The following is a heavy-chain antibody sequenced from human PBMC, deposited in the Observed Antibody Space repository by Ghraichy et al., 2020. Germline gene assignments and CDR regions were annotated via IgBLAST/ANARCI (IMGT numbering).Heavy chain of an antibody. Sequence: GESLNISCAASGFTFSSYAMSWVRQAPGKGLEWVSAISGSGGSTYYADSVKGRFTISRDNSKNTLYLQMNSLRAEDTAVYYCAKRRSGSYYWDAFDIWGQGTMVTVSS. J-gene: IGHJ3*02. CDR2: ISGSGGST. D-gene: IGHD1-26*01. CDR3: AKRRSGSYYWDAFDI. V-gene: IGHV3-23*01. CDR1: GFTFSSYA.